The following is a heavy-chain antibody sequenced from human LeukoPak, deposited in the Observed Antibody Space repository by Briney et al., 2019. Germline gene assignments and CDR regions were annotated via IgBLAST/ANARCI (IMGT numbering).Heavy chain of an antibody. D-gene: IGHD6-19*01. J-gene: IGHJ4*02. V-gene: IGHV3-48*03. CDR2: ISTSGNVI. CDR3: ARDNFAVAGTDFDY. Sequence: GGSLRLSCAASGFTFSSYEMNWVRQAPGKGLEWVSYISTSGNVIHYADSVKGRFTVSRDNGKNSLYLQMSSLRAEDTAIYYCARDNFAVAGTDFDYWGQGTLVTVSP. CDR1: GFTFSSYE.